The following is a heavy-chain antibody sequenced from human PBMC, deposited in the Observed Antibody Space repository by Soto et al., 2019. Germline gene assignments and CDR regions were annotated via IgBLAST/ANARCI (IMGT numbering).Heavy chain of an antibody. CDR2: FDPEDATT. J-gene: IGHJ4*02. CDR1: GYTPPELS. CDR3: ARDGGSGSYYTPRY. Sequence: ASVPVACKVSGYTPPELSVRWVRQDTGKGLEWMGGFDPEDATTIYAQKFQGRVTLTGDTSTATVDMELSSLRSEDTAVYYCARDGGSGSYYTPRYWGLGTLVTVSS. D-gene: IGHD3-10*01. V-gene: IGHV1-24*01.